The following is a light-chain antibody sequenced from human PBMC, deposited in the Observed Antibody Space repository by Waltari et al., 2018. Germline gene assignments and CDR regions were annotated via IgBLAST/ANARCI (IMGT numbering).Light chain of an antibody. CDR3: QQYYSTPSIT. Sequence: DIVMTQSPDSLAVSLGERATINCTSSPGVLYSSNNKNYLAWYQQKPGQPPKLLIYWASTRELGVPDRFSGSGSGTDLTLTISSLQAEDVAVYYCQQYYSTPSITFGQGTRLEIK. J-gene: IGKJ5*01. V-gene: IGKV4-1*01. CDR2: WAS. CDR1: PGVLYSSNNKNY.